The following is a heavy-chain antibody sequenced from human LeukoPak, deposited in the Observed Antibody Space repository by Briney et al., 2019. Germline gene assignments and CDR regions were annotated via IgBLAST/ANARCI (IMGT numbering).Heavy chain of an antibody. J-gene: IGHJ4*02. Sequence: SETLSLTCTVSGGSISSYYWNWIRQPPRQGLEWIGYIYYSGSTNYNPSLKSRVTISVDTSKNQFSLKLSSVTAADTAVYYCVRGADSSGYYSIFYFDYWGQGTLVTVSS. V-gene: IGHV4-59*01. CDR3: VRGADSSGYYSIFYFDY. CDR1: GGSISSYY. D-gene: IGHD3-22*01. CDR2: IYYSGST.